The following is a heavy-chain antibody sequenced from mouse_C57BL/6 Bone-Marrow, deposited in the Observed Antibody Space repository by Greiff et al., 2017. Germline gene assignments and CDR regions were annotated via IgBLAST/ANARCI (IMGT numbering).Heavy chain of an antibody. CDR1: GYAFSSYW. V-gene: IGHV1-80*01. CDR2: IYPGDGDT. CDR3: ARRGCSSYWYFDV. J-gene: IGHJ1*03. D-gene: IGHD1-1*01. Sequence: QVQLQQSGAELVKPGASVKISCKASGYAFSSYWMNWVKQRPGKGLEWIGQIYPGDGDTKYNGKFKGKATLTADKSSTTAYMQLSSLTSEDSAVYFCARRGCSSYWYFDVWGTGTTVTLSS.